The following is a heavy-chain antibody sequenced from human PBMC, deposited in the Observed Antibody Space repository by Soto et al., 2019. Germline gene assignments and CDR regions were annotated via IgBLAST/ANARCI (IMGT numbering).Heavy chain of an antibody. J-gene: IGHJ4*02. CDR2: IIPIFGTA. V-gene: IGHV1-69*13. Sequence: SVKVSCKASGGTFSSYAISWVRQAPGQGLEWMGGIIPIFGTANYAQKFQGRVTITADESTSTAYMELSSLRSEDTAVYYCARDQSYSSSWSRSFDYWGQGTLVTVAS. D-gene: IGHD6-13*01. CDR1: GGTFSSYA. CDR3: ARDQSYSSSWSRSFDY.